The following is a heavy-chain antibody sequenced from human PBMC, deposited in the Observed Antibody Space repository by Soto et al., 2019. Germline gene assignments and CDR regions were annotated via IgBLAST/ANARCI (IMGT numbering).Heavy chain of an antibody. CDR2: ISPYNGDT. D-gene: IGHD3-16*01. V-gene: IGHV1-18*04. J-gene: IGHJ4*02. Sequence: QVHLVQSGAEMKRPGASVTVSCEASGYSFSSYGINWVRQAPGQGLEWMGWISPYNGDTNFGQKFQVRLTMTTDTSTNTAYMELSDLRSDDTAVYYCATDLLPWVTEAVSSVFWGQGTLVTVSS. CDR3: ATDLLPWVTEAVSSVF. CDR1: GYSFSSYG.